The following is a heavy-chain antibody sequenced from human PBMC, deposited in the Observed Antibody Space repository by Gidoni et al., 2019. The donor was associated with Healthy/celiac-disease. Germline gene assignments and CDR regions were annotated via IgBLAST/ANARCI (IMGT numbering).Heavy chain of an antibody. CDR1: GFPFSSYS. D-gene: IGHD1-26*01. J-gene: IGHJ4*02. V-gene: IGHV3-21*01. CDR3: ARKGVGATSRGFDY. Sequence: EVQLVESGGGLVKPGGSLRHSCEADGFPFSSYSMNWVRQAPGKGLELVSSIISSSGFIYSAASVKGRFTISRANAKHSLYLQMNSLRAEDTAVYYCARKGVGATSRGFDYWGQGTLVTVSS. CDR2: IISSSGFI.